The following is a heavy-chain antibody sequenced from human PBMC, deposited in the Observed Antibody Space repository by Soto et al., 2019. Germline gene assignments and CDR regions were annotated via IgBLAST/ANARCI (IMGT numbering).Heavy chain of an antibody. V-gene: IGHV4-34*01. CDR3: ARDPKVNAFDI. CDR1: GASLSDND. J-gene: IGHJ3*02. Sequence: SETLSLTCAVYGASLSDNDWSWVRQPPGKGLEWIGEINQSGSTNYDPSLKSRVTISMDTSKNQFSLRLRSVTAADTAIYYCARDPKVNAFDIWGRGTLVTVSS. CDR2: INQSGST.